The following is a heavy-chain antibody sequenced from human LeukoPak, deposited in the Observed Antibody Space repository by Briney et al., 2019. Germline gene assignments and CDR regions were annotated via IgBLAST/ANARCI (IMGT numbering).Heavy chain of an antibody. CDR1: GFTFSSYE. J-gene: IGHJ6*03. Sequence: PGGSLRLSCAASGFTFSSYEMNWVRQAPGKGLEWVSYISSSGSTIYYADSVKGRFTISRDNAKNSLYLQMNSLRAEDTAVYYCAGVGGSGADYYYYYMDVWGKGTTVTVSS. D-gene: IGHD6-19*01. V-gene: IGHV3-48*03. CDR2: ISSSGSTI. CDR3: AGVGGSGADYYYYYMDV.